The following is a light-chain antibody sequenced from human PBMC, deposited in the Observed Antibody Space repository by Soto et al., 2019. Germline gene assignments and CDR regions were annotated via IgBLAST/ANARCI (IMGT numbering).Light chain of an antibody. CDR2: AAS. J-gene: IGKJ3*01. CDR3: QQCYSAPT. Sequence: DIQMTQSPSTLSASVGDRVSITCRASQSISSYLNWYQQKPGKAPKLLIYAASSLQGGVPSRFSGSGSGTDFTLTISSLQPEDFAIYYCQQCYSAPTFGPGTKVDIK. CDR1: QSISSY. V-gene: IGKV1-39*01.